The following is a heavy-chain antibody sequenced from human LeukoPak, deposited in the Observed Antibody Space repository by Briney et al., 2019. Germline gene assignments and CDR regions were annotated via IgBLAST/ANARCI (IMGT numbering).Heavy chain of an antibody. J-gene: IGHJ5*02. Sequence: RGKSLKISCKCSGYGSGFSFTSPWIAWVRQMPGKGLEWLGIIYPRDSNTIYSPSFQGQVTISVDTSINTAYLQWISLKASDTAMYYCARHPIAAGGAYNWFDPWGQGTLVTVSS. V-gene: IGHV5-51*01. CDR2: IYPRDSNT. D-gene: IGHD6-13*01. CDR3: ARHPIAAGGAYNWFDP. CDR1: GYGSGFSFTSPW.